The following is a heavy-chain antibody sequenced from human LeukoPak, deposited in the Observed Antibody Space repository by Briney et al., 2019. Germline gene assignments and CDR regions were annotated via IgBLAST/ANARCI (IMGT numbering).Heavy chain of an antibody. Sequence: GGSLRLSCAASGFTFDDYGMGWVRQAPGKGLEWVSVISGSGGSTYYADSVKGRFTISRDNSKNTLYLQMNSLRAEDTAVYYCAKAARVSGFDYWGQGTLVTVSS. CDR3: AKAARVSGFDY. V-gene: IGHV3-23*01. J-gene: IGHJ4*02. D-gene: IGHD6-19*01. CDR1: GFTFDDYG. CDR2: ISGSGGST.